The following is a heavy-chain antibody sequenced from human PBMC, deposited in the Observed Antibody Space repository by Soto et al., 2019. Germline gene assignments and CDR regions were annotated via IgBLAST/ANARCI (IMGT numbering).Heavy chain of an antibody. CDR1: GFTFSNSW. D-gene: IGHD1-26*01. CDR3: ARGEEPR. J-gene: IGHJ4*02. Sequence: PGGSLRLSCVASGFTFSNSWMYWVRQGPGGRLVCVSSINSDVTITNYADSVKGRFTVSRDNAKKTLYLEMNSLRPEDTGVYYCARGEEPRWGQGTPVTVSS. CDR2: INSDVTIT. V-gene: IGHV3-74*01.